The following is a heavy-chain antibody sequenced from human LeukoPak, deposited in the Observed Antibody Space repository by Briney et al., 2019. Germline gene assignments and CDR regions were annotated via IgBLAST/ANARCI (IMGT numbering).Heavy chain of an antibody. D-gene: IGHD6-13*01. V-gene: IGHV1-69*13. CDR2: IIPIFGTA. CDR1: GGTFSSYA. CDR3: ARGPFIAADLSDY. J-gene: IGHJ4*02. Sequence: GASVKVSCKASGGTFSSYAISWVRQAPGQGLEWMGGIIPIFGTANYAQKFQGRVTITADESTSTAYMELSSLRAEDTAVYYCARGPFIAADLSDYWGQGTLVTVSS.